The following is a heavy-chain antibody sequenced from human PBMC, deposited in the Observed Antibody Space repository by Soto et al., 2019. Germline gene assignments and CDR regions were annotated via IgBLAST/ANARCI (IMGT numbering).Heavy chain of an antibody. J-gene: IGHJ4*02. Sequence: ASVKVSCKASGGTFSSYRFNWVRQARGQGLEWLGGIVPIYRTADYAQKFQGRVTITADESTRTVYMELSSLKSQDTALYYCARDSGAKLSSSWGQETLVTVSS. V-gene: IGHV1-69*13. D-gene: IGHD6-13*01. CDR1: GGTFSSYR. CDR2: IVPIYRTA. CDR3: ARDSGAKLSSS.